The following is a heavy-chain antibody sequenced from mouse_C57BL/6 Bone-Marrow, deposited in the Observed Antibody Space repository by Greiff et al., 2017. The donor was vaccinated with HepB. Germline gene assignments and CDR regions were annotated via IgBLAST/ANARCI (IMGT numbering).Heavy chain of an antibody. D-gene: IGHD1-1*01. Sequence: VQLKESGGGLVQPKGSLKLSCAASGFTFNTYAMHWVRQAPGKGLEWVARIRSKSSNYATYYADSVKDRFTISRDDSQSMLYLQMNNLKTEDTAMYYCVREGDYGSSYVAWFAYWGQGTLVTVSA. V-gene: IGHV10-3*01. CDR1: GFTFNTYA. CDR3: VREGDYGSSYVAWFAY. CDR2: IRSKSSNYAT. J-gene: IGHJ3*01.